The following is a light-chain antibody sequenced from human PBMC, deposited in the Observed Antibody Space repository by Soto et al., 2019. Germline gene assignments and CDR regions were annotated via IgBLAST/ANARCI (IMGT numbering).Light chain of an antibody. CDR1: QSINNY. Sequence: DIQMTQSPSSLSASVGDRVTITCRASQSINNYLSWHQQKPGKAPKLLIYTASTLQGGVPSRFSGSGSGTEFTLTITSLQPEDFATYYYQETYSNLYTFGQGTKLEIK. V-gene: IGKV1-39*01. J-gene: IGKJ2*01. CDR2: TAS. CDR3: QETYSNLYT.